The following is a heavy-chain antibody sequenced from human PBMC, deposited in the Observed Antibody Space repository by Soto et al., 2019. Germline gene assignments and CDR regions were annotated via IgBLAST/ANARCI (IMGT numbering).Heavy chain of an antibody. Sequence: GYCRSWIKKPPGKGLEWIGYIYHSGSTYYNPSLKSRVTISVDRSKNQFSLKLSSVTAADTAVYYCARVGGAGTNYFDYWGQGTLVTVSS. V-gene: IGHV4-30-2*01. D-gene: IGHD1-7*01. CDR1: GYC. CDR3: ARVGGAGTNYFDY. CDR2: IYHSGST. J-gene: IGHJ4*02.